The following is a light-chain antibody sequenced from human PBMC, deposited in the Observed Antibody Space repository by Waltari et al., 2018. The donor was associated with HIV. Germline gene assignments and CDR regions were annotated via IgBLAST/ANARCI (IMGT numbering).Light chain of an antibody. Sequence: EVVMTQSPATLSVSPGERATLSCSASQGISSNLAWHQQKPGQAPRLLLYGASTRATGIPSRFSGSGAGTEFTLTISSLQSEDFAVYYCQQYNDWPLTFGGGTKVEIK. CDR2: GAS. CDR1: QGISSN. V-gene: IGKV3-15*01. J-gene: IGKJ4*01. CDR3: QQYNDWPLT.